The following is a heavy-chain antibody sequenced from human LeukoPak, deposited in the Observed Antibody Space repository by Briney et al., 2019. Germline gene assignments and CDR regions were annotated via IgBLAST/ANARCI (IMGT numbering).Heavy chain of an antibody. J-gene: IGHJ3*02. CDR3: ARGVVPAAHDAFDI. CDR2: ISYDGSNK. Sequence: GGSLRLSCAASGFTFSSYAMHWVRQAPGKGLEWVAVISYDGSNKYYADSVKGRFTISRDNSKNTLYLQMNSLRAEDTAVYYCARGVVPAAHDAFDIWGQGTMVTVSS. V-gene: IGHV3-30-3*01. D-gene: IGHD2-2*01. CDR1: GFTFSSYA.